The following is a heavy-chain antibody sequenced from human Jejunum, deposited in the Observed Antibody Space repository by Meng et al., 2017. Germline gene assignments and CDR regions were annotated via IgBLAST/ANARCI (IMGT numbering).Heavy chain of an antibody. CDR3: VRGSRSFSALRSFWD. J-gene: IGHJ4*02. Sequence: GESLKISCVASGFIFNTYHMHWVRQAPGKGLEWVSFISNSGRDLDYADSLEGRFTVSRDNANNLVYLQMKSLRAEDTAIYYCVRGSRSFSALRSFWDWGQGTLVTVSS. D-gene: IGHD6-13*01. CDR2: ISNSGRDL. CDR1: GFIFNTYH. V-gene: IGHV3-21*01.